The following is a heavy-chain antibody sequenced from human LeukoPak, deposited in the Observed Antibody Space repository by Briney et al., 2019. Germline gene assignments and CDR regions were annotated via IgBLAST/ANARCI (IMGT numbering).Heavy chain of an antibody. D-gene: IGHD4-17*01. CDR3: ARGLGLRVMTTVTTFDY. J-gene: IGHJ4*02. Sequence: SETLSLTCAVYGGSFSEHYWSWIRQPPGKGLEWIGEVNHSGRTNYNPSLKSRVTISADRSQNQFSLNLSSVTAADTAVYYCARGLGLRVMTTVTTFDYWGQGTLVTVSS. CDR1: GGSFSEHY. CDR2: VNHSGRT. V-gene: IGHV4-34*01.